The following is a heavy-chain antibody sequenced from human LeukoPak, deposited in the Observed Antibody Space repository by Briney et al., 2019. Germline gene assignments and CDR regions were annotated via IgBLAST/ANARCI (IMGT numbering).Heavy chain of an antibody. V-gene: IGHV3-66*01. CDR1: GFTVSSNY. Sequence: GGSLRLSCAASGFTVSSNYMSWVRQAPGKGLEWVSVIYSGGSTYYADSVKGRFTISRDNSKNTLYLQMNSLRAEDTAVYYCARGGIGVAANWFDPWGQGTLVTVSS. J-gene: IGHJ5*02. CDR3: ARGGIGVAANWFDP. D-gene: IGHD2-15*01. CDR2: IYSGGST.